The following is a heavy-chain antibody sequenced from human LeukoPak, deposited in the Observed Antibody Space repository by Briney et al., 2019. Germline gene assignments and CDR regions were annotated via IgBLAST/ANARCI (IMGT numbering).Heavy chain of an antibody. J-gene: IGHJ4*02. Sequence: PGGCLRLSCAASGFTFSSYAMSWVRQVPGKGLEWVSAISGSGGSTYYGDSVKGRFTISRDNSKNTLYLQMNSLRAEDTAVYYCARVSSGWEFDYWGQGTLVTVSS. CDR2: ISGSGGST. CDR1: GFTFSSYA. D-gene: IGHD6-19*01. CDR3: ARVSSGWEFDY. V-gene: IGHV3-23*01.